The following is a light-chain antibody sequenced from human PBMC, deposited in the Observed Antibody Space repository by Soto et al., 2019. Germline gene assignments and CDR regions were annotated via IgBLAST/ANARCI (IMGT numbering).Light chain of an antibody. J-gene: IGKJ4*01. CDR2: ATS. CDR3: HKYNHAPT. CDR1: QAISSY. V-gene: IGKV1-27*01. Sequence: DIPLTQSPSSLSASVGDRVTITCRASQAISSYIAWYQQKPGKVTELLIYATSTLQSGAPTRFSGSGSGTVFTLTISSLQPEDVATYYCHKYNHAPTCGGGTEVEIK.